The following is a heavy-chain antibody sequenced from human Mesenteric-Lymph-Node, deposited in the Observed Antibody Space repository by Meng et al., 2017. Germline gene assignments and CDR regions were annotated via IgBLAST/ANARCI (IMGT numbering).Heavy chain of an antibody. CDR3: ARDHYDILTGYFTYYFDY. CDR2: ISSSGSTI. V-gene: IGHV3-48*03. J-gene: IGHJ4*02. Sequence: GESLKISCAASGFTFSSYEMNWVRQAPGKGLEWVSYISSSGSTIYYADSVKGRFTISRDNAKNSLYLQMNSLRAEDTAVYYCARDHYDILTGYFTYYFDYWGQGTLVTVSS. CDR1: GFTFSSYE. D-gene: IGHD3-9*01.